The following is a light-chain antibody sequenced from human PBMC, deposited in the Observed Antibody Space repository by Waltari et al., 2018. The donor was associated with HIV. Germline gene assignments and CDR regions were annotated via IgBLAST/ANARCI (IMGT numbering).Light chain of an antibody. Sequence: DIVMTQSPESLSVSLGERATINCRSSQSLLYSSNNKNYLAWYQRKPGQPPKLLIYWAYTRQSGVPDRFSGSGSGTDFTLTINSLQPEDVAVYYCQQYDSFPPTFGPGTTVDIK. V-gene: IGKV4-1*01. J-gene: IGKJ3*01. CDR3: QQYDSFPPT. CDR2: WAY. CDR1: QSLLYSSNNKNY.